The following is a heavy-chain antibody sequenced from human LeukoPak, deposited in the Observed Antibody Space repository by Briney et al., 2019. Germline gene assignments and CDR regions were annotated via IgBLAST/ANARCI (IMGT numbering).Heavy chain of an antibody. V-gene: IGHV4-61*01. J-gene: IGHJ6*02. CDR2: IYYSGST. CDR3: ARSIVVAGYYYYYYGMDV. CDR1: GGSVSSGSYY. D-gene: IGHD6-19*01. Sequence: PSETLSLTCTVSGGSVSSGSYYWSWIRQPPGKGLEWIGYIYYSGSTNYNPSLKSRVTISVDTSKNQFSLKLSSVTAADTAVYYCARSIVVAGYYYYYYGMDVWGQGTTVTVSS.